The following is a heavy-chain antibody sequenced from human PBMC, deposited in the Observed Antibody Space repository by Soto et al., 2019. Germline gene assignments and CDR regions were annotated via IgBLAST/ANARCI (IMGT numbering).Heavy chain of an antibody. CDR2: ISTTGTTT. D-gene: IGHD6-13*01. CDR3: ARLRRGSSWYLDY. J-gene: IGHJ4*02. Sequence: PGGSLRLSCAASGFTFSDYYMSWIRQAPGKGLEWVSYISTTGTTTNYADSMKGRSTISRDNAKNSLYLQMNSPRPEDTAVYYCARLRRGSSWYLDYWGRGTQVTVSS. V-gene: IGHV3-11*01. CDR1: GFTFSDYY.